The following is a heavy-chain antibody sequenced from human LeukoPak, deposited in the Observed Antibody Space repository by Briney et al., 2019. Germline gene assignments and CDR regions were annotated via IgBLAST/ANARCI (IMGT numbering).Heavy chain of an antibody. V-gene: IGHV3-30*18. J-gene: IGHJ6*02. Sequence: PGRSLRLSCAASGFTFSSYGMHWVRQAPGKGLEWVAVISYDGSNKYYADSVKGRFTISRDNSKNTLYLQMNSLRAEDTAVYYCAKIATVTTDDYYGMDVWGQGTTVTVSS. CDR1: GFTFSSYG. CDR3: AKIATVTTDDYYGMDV. CDR2: ISYDGSNK. D-gene: IGHD4-17*01.